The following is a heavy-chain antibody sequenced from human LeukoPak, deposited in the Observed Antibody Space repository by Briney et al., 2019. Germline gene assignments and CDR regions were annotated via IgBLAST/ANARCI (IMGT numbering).Heavy chain of an antibody. CDR1: RFTFSSYE. CDR2: ISSSGSTI. CDR3: ARGRTARAFDT. Sequence: GGSLRLSCAASRFTFSSYEMNWVRQAPGKGLERVSYISSSGSTIYYADSVKGRFTISRDNAKNSLYLQMNSLRAEDTAVYYCARGRTARAFDTWGQGTRVTVSS. J-gene: IGHJ3*02. V-gene: IGHV3-48*03.